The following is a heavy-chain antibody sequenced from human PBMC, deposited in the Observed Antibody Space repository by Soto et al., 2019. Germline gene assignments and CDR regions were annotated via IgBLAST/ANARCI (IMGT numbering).Heavy chain of an antibody. CDR2: IIPIFGTA. Sequence: QVQLVQSGAEVKKPGSSVKVSCKASGGTFSSYAISWVRQAPGQGLEWMGGIIPIFGTANYAQKFQGRVTITADKSTSTAYMELSSLRSEDTAVYYCARKGDYYGSGSYHYYYYGMDVWGQGTTVTVSS. D-gene: IGHD3-10*01. CDR3: ARKGDYYGSGSYHYYYYGMDV. V-gene: IGHV1-69*06. J-gene: IGHJ6*02. CDR1: GGTFSSYA.